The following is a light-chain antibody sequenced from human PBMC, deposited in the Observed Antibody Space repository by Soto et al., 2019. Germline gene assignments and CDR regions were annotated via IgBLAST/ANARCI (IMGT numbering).Light chain of an antibody. CDR1: SGHSSYI. CDR2: LEGSGSY. CDR3: ETWDSNTHTV. Sequence: QSVLTQSSFASASLESSVKLTCTLSSGHSSYIIAWHQQQPGKAPRYLMKLEGSGSYNKGSGVPDRFSGSSSGADRYLTISNLQFEDEADYYCETWDSNTHTVFGGGTKLTVL. J-gene: IGLJ3*02. V-gene: IGLV4-60*02.